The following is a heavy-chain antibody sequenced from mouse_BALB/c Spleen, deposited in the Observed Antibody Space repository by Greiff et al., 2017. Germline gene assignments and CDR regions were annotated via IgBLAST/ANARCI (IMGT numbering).Heavy chain of an antibody. CDR1: GFTFSSYA. Sequence: EVKLVESGGGLVKPGGSLKLSCAASGFTFSSYAMSWVRQTPEKRLEWVATISSGGSYTYYPDSVKGRFTISRDNAKNTLYLQMSSLRSEDTAMYYCAREGATGYFDVWGAGTTVTVSS. D-gene: IGHD3-1*01. V-gene: IGHV5-9-3*01. CDR3: AREGATGYFDV. J-gene: IGHJ1*01. CDR2: ISSGGSYT.